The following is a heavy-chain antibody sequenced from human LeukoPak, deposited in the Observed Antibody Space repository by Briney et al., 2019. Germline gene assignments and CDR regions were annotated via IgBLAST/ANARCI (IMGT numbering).Heavy chain of an antibody. CDR3: ARGRGAVVAKNLGPRFDY. CDR1: GGSFSGYY. Sequence: SETLSLTCAVYGGSFSGYYWSWIRQPPGKGLEWIGEINHSGSTNYNPSLKSRVTISVDTSKNQFSLKLSSVTAADTAVYYCARGRGAVVAKNLGPRFDYWGQGTLVTVSS. J-gene: IGHJ4*02. D-gene: IGHD3-10*01. CDR2: INHSGST. V-gene: IGHV4-34*01.